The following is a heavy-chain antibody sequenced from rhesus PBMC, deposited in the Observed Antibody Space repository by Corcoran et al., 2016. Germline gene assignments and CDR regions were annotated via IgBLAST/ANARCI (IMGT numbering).Heavy chain of an antibody. CDR2: IYGRSART. J-gene: IGHJ4*01. V-gene: IGHV4S7*01. CDR3: ARHSSRNFDY. CDR1: GGSISGGYY. Sequence: QVPLQESGPGLVQPSEPLSLTCAVCGGSISGGYYWGWIRLPPGKGREWRGTIYGRSARTYHNPTLKSRVTISEDTSKNQFSLKLSSLTAADTAVYYGARHSSRNFDYWGQGVLGTVSS. D-gene: IGHD6-19*01.